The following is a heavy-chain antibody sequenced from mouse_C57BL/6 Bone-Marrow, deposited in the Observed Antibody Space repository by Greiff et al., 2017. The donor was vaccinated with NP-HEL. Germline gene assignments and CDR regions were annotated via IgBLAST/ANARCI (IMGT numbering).Heavy chain of an antibody. V-gene: IGHV10-1*01. J-gene: IGHJ3*01. D-gene: IGHD4-1*01. CDR2: IRSKSNNYAT. CDR1: GFSFNTYA. CDR3: VRPGTGGFAY. Sequence: EVQLVESGGGLVQPKGSLKLSCAASGFSFNTYAMNWVRQAPGKGLEWVARIRSKSNNYATYYADSVKDRFTISRDDSESMLYLQMNNLKTEDTAMYYCVRPGTGGFAYWGQGTLVTVSA.